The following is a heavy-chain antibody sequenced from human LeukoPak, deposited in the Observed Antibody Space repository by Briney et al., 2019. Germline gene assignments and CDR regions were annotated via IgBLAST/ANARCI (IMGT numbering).Heavy chain of an antibody. CDR1: GYTFTSYY. CDR3: AKGGAMVATIDY. CDR2: ISAYNGKT. Sequence: ASVKVSCKXSGYTFTSYYINWERQAPGQGLEWVGWISAYNGKTNYAQKFQGRVTMTIDTSTTTAYMDLRSLTSDDTAMYYCAKGGAMVATIDYWGQGTLVTVSS. J-gene: IGHJ4*02. D-gene: IGHD5-18*01. V-gene: IGHV1-18*01.